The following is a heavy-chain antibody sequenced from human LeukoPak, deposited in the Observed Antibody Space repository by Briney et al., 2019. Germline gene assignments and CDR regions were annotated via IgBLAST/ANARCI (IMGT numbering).Heavy chain of an antibody. D-gene: IGHD4-17*01. V-gene: IGHV5-51*01. CDR2: IYPGDSDT. CDR1: GHSFTSYW. CDR3: VRSLTVTTAWYFDL. J-gene: IGHJ2*01. Sequence: GESLKISCKGSGHSFTSYWIGWVRPMPGKGLEWMGIIYPGDSDTRYSPSFQGQVTISADKSISTAYLQWSSLKASDTAMYYCVRSLTVTTAWYFDLWGRGTLVIVSS.